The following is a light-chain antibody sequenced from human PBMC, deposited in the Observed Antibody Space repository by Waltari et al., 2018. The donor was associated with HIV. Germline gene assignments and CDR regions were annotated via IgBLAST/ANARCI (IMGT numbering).Light chain of an antibody. CDR3: GAWDSSLSVVV. J-gene: IGLJ2*01. CDR2: DNN. V-gene: IGLV1-51*01. CDR1: SSNIGNNY. Sequence: QSVLTQPPSFSAAPGQRVTISCSGRSSNIGNNYVSWYQQLPGTAPKVLIYDNNKRPSGIPDRFSGSKSGTSATLGITGLQTGDEADYYCGAWDSSLSVVVFGGGTKLTVL.